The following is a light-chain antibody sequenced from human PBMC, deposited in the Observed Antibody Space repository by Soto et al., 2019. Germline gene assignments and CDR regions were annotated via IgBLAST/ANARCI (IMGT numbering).Light chain of an antibody. Sequence: DIQMTQSPSSLSASVGDRVIITCRPSQTMDSFLNWYQQKPGKAPKLLISATSSLQTGVPSRFSGSESGTEFTLTISSLQPEDSATYYCQQSYTFGQGTKLEI. J-gene: IGKJ2*01. CDR3: QQSYT. CDR2: ATS. V-gene: IGKV1-39*01. CDR1: QTMDSF.